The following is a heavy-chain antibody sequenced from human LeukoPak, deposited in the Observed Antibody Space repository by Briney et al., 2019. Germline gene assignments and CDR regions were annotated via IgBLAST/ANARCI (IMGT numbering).Heavy chain of an antibody. CDR1: GYTFTSYD. D-gene: IGHD2-8*01. V-gene: IGHV1-8*01. CDR3: ARGSRAHNGAFDI. CDR2: MNPNSGNT. J-gene: IGHJ3*02. Sequence: ASVKVSCKASGYTFTSYDINWVRQATGQGLEWRGWMNPNSGNTGYAQKFQGRVTMTRNTSISTAYMELSSLRSEDAAVYYCARGSRAHNGAFDIWGQGTMVTVSS.